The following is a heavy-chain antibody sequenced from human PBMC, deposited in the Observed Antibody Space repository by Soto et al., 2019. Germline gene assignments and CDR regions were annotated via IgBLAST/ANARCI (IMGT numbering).Heavy chain of an antibody. CDR3: TSSALIDYYYYYGMDV. CDR1: GFTFNGSA. CDR2: IRSKANSYAT. V-gene: IGHV3-73*02. Sequence: EVQLVETGGGLVQPGGSLKLSCAASGFTFNGSAMHWVRQASGKGLEWVGRIRSKANSYATAYAASVKGRFTISRDDSKNTAYLQMNSLKTEDTAVYYCTSSALIDYYYYYGMDVWGQGTTVTVSS. D-gene: IGHD3-22*01. J-gene: IGHJ6*02.